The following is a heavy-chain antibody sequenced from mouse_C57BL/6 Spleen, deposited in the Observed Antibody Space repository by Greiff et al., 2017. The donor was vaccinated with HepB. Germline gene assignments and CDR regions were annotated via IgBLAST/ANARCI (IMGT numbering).Heavy chain of an antibody. CDR3: TGGTGTYFDV. CDR2: IRLKSDNYAT. Sequence: EVKVEESGGGLVQPGGSMKLSCVASGFTFSNYWMNWVRQSPEKGLEWVAQIRLKSDNYATHYAESVKGRFTISRDDSKSSVYLQMNNLRAEDTGIYYCTGGTGTYFDVWGTGTTVTVSS. D-gene: IGHD4-1*01. J-gene: IGHJ1*03. V-gene: IGHV6-3*01. CDR1: GFTFSNYW.